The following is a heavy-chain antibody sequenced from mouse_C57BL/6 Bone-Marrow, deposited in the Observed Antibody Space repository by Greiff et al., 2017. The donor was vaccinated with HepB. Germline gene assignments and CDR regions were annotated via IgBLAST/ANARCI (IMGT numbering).Heavy chain of an antibody. CDR1: GFTFSSYA. CDR2: ISDGGSYT. CDR3: ARVYYYGRGFAY. D-gene: IGHD1-1*01. Sequence: EVKLVESGGGLVKPGGSLKLSCAASGFTFSSYAMSWVRQTPEKRLEWVATISDGGSYTYYPDNVKGRFTISRDNAKNNLYLQMSHLKSEDTAMYYCARVYYYGRGFAYWGQGTLVTVSA. V-gene: IGHV5-4*03. J-gene: IGHJ3*01.